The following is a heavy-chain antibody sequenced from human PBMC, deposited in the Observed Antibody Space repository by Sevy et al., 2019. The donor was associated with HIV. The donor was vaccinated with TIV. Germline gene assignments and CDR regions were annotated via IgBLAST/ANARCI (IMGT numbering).Heavy chain of an antibody. CDR2: ISSSSSTI. D-gene: IGHD3-10*01. J-gene: IGHJ4*02. Sequence: GGSLRLSCAASGFTFSSYSMNWVRQAPGKGLEWVSYISSSSSTIYYADSVKGRFTISRDNAKNSLYLQMNSLRDEDMAVYYCARDPSGSYYGSGSYLPSDYWGQGTLVTVSS. V-gene: IGHV3-48*02. CDR3: ARDPSGSYYGSGSYLPSDY. CDR1: GFTFSSYS.